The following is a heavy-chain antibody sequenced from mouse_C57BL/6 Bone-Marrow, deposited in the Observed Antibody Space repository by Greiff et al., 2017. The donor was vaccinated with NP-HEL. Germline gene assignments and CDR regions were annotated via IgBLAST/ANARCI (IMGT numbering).Heavy chain of an antibody. D-gene: IGHD1-1*01. CDR3: ARERIYGSSYASWWYFDV. V-gene: IGHV1-22*01. CDR1: GYTFTDYN. CDR2: INPNNGGT. J-gene: IGHJ1*03. Sequence: EVQLQQSGPELVKPGASVKMSCKASGYTFTDYNMHWVKQSHGKSLEWIGYINPNNGGTSYNQKFKGKATLTVNKSSSTAYMELRSLTSEDSAVYYCARERIYGSSYASWWYFDVWGTGTTVTVSS.